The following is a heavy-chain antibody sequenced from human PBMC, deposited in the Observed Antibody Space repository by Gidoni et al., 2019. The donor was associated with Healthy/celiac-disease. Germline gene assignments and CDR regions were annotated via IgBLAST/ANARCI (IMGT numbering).Heavy chain of an antibody. D-gene: IGHD1-26*01. CDR1: GFPFSSYA. V-gene: IGHV3-23*01. J-gene: IGHJ4*02. Sequence: EVQLLEYGVGLVKPGGSLQLPGPAPGFPFSSYAMSWVRQAPGKGLEWVSAISGSGGSTYYADSVKGRFTISRDNSKNTLYLQMNSLRAEDTAVYYCAREQWELHSADYWGQGTLVTVSS. CDR3: AREQWELHSADY. CDR2: ISGSGGST.